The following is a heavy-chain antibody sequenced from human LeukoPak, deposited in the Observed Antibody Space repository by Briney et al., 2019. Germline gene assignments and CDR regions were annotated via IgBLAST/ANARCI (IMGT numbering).Heavy chain of an antibody. CDR1: GGTFSSYV. D-gene: IGHD3-22*01. J-gene: IGHJ5*02. Sequence: SVKVSCKASGGTFSSYVISWVRQAPGQGLEWMGGIIPIFGTANYAQKFQGRVTVTADESTSTAYMELSSLRSEDTAVYYCARDIAYYYDSSGYPDGWFDPWGQGTLVTVSS. CDR3: ARDIAYYYDSSGYPDGWFDP. V-gene: IGHV1-69*13. CDR2: IIPIFGTA.